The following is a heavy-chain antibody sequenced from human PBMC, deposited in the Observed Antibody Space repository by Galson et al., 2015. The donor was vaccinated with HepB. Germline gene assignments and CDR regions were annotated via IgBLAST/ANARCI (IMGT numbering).Heavy chain of an antibody. CDR3: EKDLGSGSYSSYYGMDV. Sequence: SLRLSCAASGFTFRNYAMSWVRQAPGKGLEWVSAITPSGDNTYSADSVKGRFTISRDDSKNTLYLQMSSLIVEDTAVYYCEKDLGSGSYSSYYGMDVWGQGTTVTGSS. J-gene: IGHJ6*02. V-gene: IGHV3-23*01. CDR2: ITPSGDNT. CDR1: GFTFRNYA. D-gene: IGHD3-3*01.